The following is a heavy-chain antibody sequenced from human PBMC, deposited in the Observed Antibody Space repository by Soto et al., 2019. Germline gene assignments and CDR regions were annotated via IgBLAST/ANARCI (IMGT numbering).Heavy chain of an antibody. Sequence: GASVKVSCKASGYTFTSYGISWVRQAPGQGLEWMGWISTDNGNTNYAQHLQGRVSMTTDTSTSTAYMDLRSLGSDDTAVYYCARDQGITTFGVYSMYYYGMDVWGQGTTVTVSS. CDR3: ARDQGITTFGVYSMYYYGMDV. J-gene: IGHJ6*02. V-gene: IGHV1-18*01. D-gene: IGHD3-3*01. CDR2: ISTDNGNT. CDR1: GYTFTSYG.